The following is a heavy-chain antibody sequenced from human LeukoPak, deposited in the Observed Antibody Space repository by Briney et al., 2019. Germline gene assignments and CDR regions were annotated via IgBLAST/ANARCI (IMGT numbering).Heavy chain of an antibody. CDR2: MNPNSGNT. V-gene: IGHV1-8*01. CDR3: ARGGTLVQGVTILYGMDV. CDR1: GATFTSYD. Sequence: ASVKVSCKTSGATFTSYDMNWVRQATGQGLEWMGWMNPNSGNTVYAQKFRGRVTMTGDTPTSTAYMELSSLRSEDTAVYYCARGGTLVQGVTILYGMDVWGQGTTVTVSS. D-gene: IGHD3-10*01. J-gene: IGHJ6*02.